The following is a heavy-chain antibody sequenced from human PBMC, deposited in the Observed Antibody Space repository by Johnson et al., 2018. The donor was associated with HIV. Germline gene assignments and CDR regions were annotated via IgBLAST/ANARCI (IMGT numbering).Heavy chain of an antibody. Sequence: MQLVESGGGLVQPGGSLRLSCAASGFTFSSYAMSWVRQAPGKGLEWVSAISGSGGTTYYADSVKGRFTISRDNSKNTLFLQMNSLRAEDTAVYYCARDLDLREDLAFDIWGQGTMVTVSS. CDR2: ISGSGGTT. D-gene: IGHD1-1*01. V-gene: IGHV3-23*04. J-gene: IGHJ3*02. CDR3: ARDLDLREDLAFDI. CDR1: GFTFSSYA.